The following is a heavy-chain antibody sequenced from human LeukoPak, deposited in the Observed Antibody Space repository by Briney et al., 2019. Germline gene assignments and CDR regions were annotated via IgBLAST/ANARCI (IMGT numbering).Heavy chain of an antibody. Sequence: KPSETLSLTCTVSGGSISGDYWSWLRQPPGKGLEWIGYIHYSVSSYYNPSLKSRVTMSVDTSKNQLSLTLGSVTAADTAAYHCARGTVTTGYFDFWGQGTLVTVSS. CDR3: ARGTVTTGYFDF. J-gene: IGHJ4*02. V-gene: IGHV4-59*01. CDR1: GGSISGDY. CDR2: IHYSVSS. D-gene: IGHD4-17*01.